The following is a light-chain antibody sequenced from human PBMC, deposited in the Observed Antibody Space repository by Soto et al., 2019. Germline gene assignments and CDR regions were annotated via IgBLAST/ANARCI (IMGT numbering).Light chain of an antibody. CDR1: SSDVGSYNL. Sequence: QSALTQPASVSGSPGQSITISRTGTSSDVGSYNLVSWYQQHPGKAPKLMIYEGSKRPSGVSNRFSGSKSGNTASLTISGLQAEDEADYYCCSYAGSSTFVLGTGTKV. CDR3: CSYAGSSTFV. CDR2: EGS. V-gene: IGLV2-23*01. J-gene: IGLJ1*01.